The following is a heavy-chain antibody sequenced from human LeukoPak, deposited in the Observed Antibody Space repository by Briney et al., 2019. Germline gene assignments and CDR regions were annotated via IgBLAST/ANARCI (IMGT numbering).Heavy chain of an antibody. Sequence: ASVKVSCKASGYTFTSYGISWVRQAPGQGLEWMGWISAYNGNTNYAQKLQGRVTMTTDTSTSTAYMELRSLRSDDTAVYYCARDWRRITMIVKEWYFDYWGQGTLAAVSS. CDR1: GYTFTSYG. D-gene: IGHD3-22*01. J-gene: IGHJ4*02. CDR3: ARDWRRITMIVKEWYFDY. V-gene: IGHV1-18*01. CDR2: ISAYNGNT.